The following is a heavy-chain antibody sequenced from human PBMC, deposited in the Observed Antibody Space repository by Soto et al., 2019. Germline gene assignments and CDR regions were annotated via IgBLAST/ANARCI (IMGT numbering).Heavy chain of an antibody. CDR2: IIPIFGTA. CDR1: GGTFSSYA. J-gene: IGHJ6*02. D-gene: IGHD6-13*01. CDR3: AGGPGIAAAGVSLYYGMGV. V-gene: IGHV1-69*12. Sequence: QVQLVQSGAEVKKPGSSVKVSCKASGGTFSSYAISWVRQAPGQGLEWMGGIIPIFGTANYAQKFQGRVTITGDESTSTGYMEVSRLRSEETAVYYCAGGPGIAAAGVSLYYGMGVWGQGTTVNVSS.